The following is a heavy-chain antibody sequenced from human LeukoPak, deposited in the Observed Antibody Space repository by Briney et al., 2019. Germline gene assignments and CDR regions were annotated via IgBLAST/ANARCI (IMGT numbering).Heavy chain of an antibody. D-gene: IGHD3-22*01. V-gene: IGHV4-4*07. Sequence: SETLSLTCTVSGGSIRSYYWSWLRQPAGKGLEWIGRIYTSGNTNYNPSLKSRVTMSVDTSKNQFSLNLRSVTAADTAVYYCARDRGDSSGYYPDYWGQGTLVTVSS. J-gene: IGHJ4*02. CDR1: GGSIRSYY. CDR3: ARDRGDSSGYYPDY. CDR2: IYTSGNT.